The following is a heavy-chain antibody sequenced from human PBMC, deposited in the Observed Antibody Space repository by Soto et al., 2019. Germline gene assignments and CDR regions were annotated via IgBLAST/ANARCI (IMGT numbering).Heavy chain of an antibody. Sequence: SETLSLTCTVSGGSVSSGSYYWSWIRQPPGKGLEWIGYIYYSGSTNYNPSLKSRVTISVDTSKNQFSLKLSSVTTVDTAVYYCARRVVTAISNWFDPWGQGTLVTVSS. J-gene: IGHJ5*02. V-gene: IGHV4-61*01. CDR1: GGSVSSGSYY. CDR3: ARRVVTAISNWFDP. D-gene: IGHD2-21*02. CDR2: IYYSGST.